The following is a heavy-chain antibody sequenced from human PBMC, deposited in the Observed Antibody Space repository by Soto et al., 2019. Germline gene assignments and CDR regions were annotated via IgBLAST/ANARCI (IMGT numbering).Heavy chain of an antibody. Sequence: QVQLVESGGGVVQPGRSLRLSCAASGFTFSSYGMHWVRQAPGKGLEWVAVISYDGSNKYYADSVKGRFTISRDNSKNTLYLQMNSLRAEDTAVYYCAKGLLRDSSGYYSGPFDYWGQGTLVTVSS. CDR1: GFTFSSYG. CDR2: ISYDGSNK. D-gene: IGHD3-22*01. CDR3: AKGLLRDSSGYYSGPFDY. V-gene: IGHV3-30*18. J-gene: IGHJ4*02.